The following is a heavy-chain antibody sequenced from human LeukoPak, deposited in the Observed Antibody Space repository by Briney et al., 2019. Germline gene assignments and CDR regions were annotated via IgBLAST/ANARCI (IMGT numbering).Heavy chain of an antibody. CDR1: GFTFDDYA. CDR3: AKDLGSSGWVASDC. CDR2: ISWNSGII. Sequence: GGSLRLSCAASGFTFDDYAMHWVRQAPGKGLEWVSGISWNSGIIGYADSVKGRFTISRDNAKNSLSLQMNSLRAEDTALYCCAKDLGSSGWVASDCWGQGALVTVSS. J-gene: IGHJ4*02. D-gene: IGHD6-19*01. V-gene: IGHV3-9*01.